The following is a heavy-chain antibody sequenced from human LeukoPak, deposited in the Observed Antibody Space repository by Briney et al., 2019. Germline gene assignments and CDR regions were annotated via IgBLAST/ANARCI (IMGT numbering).Heavy chain of an antibody. Sequence: GGSLRLSCAASGFTFSGSYMNWVRQAPGKGLEWLSYIGGSGADTNYADSVKGRFTTSRDNAKSSLYLQMNSLRAEDTAVYYCAKTLVASPGNTGGPWGQGTLVTVSS. J-gene: IGHJ5*02. CDR3: AKTLVASPGNTGGP. CDR2: IGGSGADT. V-gene: IGHV3-11*03. CDR1: GFTFSGSY. D-gene: IGHD6-6*01.